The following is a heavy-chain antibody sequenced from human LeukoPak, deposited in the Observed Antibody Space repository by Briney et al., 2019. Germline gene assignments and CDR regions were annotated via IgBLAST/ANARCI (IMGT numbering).Heavy chain of an antibody. CDR1: GFTFDDYA. V-gene: IGHV3-9*01. Sequence: GGSLRLSCAASGFTFDDYAMHWVRQAPGKGLEWVSGISWNSGSIGYADSVKGRFTISRDNSKNTLYLQMNSLRAEDTAVYYCAKTLAEYFQHWGQGTLVTVSS. CDR2: ISWNSGSI. CDR3: AKTLAEYFQH. J-gene: IGHJ1*01.